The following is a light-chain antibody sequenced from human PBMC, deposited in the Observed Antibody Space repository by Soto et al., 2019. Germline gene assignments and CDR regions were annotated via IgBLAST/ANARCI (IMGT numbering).Light chain of an antibody. Sequence: EIGMTQSPATLSASPGERVILSCRASEGISSNLAWYQHFPGQAPRLLMYAASTRATDVPARFSCSGSGTEFTLTISSPPSEDFAVYFCQEDQDCSSLSDFGQGTKMQGK. J-gene: IGKJ2*01. CDR2: AAS. V-gene: IGKV3-15*01. CDR3: QEDQDCSSLSD. CDR1: EGISSN.